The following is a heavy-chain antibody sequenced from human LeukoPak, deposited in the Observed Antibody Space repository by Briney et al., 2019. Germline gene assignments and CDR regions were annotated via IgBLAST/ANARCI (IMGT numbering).Heavy chain of an antibody. CDR3: ARSRFPAPTMTPSDY. D-gene: IGHD4-17*01. Sequence: PGGSLRLSCTASGFTFSNYWMNWVRQAPGKGLEWVANIQQDESAKNYVDSVKGRFTISRDNAKNSLYLQMNSLRAEDAAVYYCARSRFPAPTMTPSDYWGQGALVTVPS. V-gene: IGHV3-7*03. CDR2: IQQDESAK. CDR1: GFTFSNYW. J-gene: IGHJ4*02.